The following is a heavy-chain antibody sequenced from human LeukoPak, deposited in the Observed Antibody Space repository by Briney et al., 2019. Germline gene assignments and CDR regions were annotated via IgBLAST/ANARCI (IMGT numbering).Heavy chain of an antibody. CDR3: ARGSTCIAVAVV. Sequence: GGSLRLSCAASGFTVSSHYMSWVRQAPGKGLEWVSVIYSGGSTYYADSVKGRFTISRDNSKNTLYLQMNSLRAEDTAVYYCARGSTCIAVAVVWGQGTLVTVSS. J-gene: IGHJ4*02. CDR2: IYSGGST. D-gene: IGHD6-19*01. V-gene: IGHV3-66*02. CDR1: GFTVSSHY.